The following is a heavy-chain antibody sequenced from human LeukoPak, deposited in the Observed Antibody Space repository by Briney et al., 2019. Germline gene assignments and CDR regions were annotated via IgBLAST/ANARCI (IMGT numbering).Heavy chain of an antibody. CDR2: IIPHSGCT. CDR1: GYTFTGYY. V-gene: IGHV1-2*02. CDR3: ARDMYYYDSSGYPAY. D-gene: IGHD3-22*01. J-gene: IGHJ4*02. Sequence: SVRDSCKASGYTFTGYYMHWVGQAPGQGVEWVGWIIPHSGCTNYAQTIQGRVTMTRDTSISTSYRELSRLRSDDTAVYYCARDMYYYDSSGYPAYWGQGTLVTVSS.